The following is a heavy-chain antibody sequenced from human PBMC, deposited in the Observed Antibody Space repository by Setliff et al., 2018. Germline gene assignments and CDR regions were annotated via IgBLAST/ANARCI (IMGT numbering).Heavy chain of an antibody. Sequence: SETLSLTFTVSGDSIRGDYWSLIRQPPGKGLEWIWFIHYSGITNYNPSLKIRVTISLDTPKNQFSLRQSSVTATDTAVYYCARTRYGLGGRPYWGQGTLVTVSS. D-gene: IGHD2-15*01. CDR3: ARTRYGLGGRPY. CDR1: GDSIRGDY. V-gene: IGHV4-59*01. CDR2: IHYSGIT. J-gene: IGHJ4*02.